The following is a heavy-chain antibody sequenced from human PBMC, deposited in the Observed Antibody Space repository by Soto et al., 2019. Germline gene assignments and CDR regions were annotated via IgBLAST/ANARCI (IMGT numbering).Heavy chain of an antibody. CDR2: IYNDGTYS. CDR1: GFIFKMYW. CDR3: TGGPRPISTGTGAY. V-gene: IGHV3-74*01. Sequence: GGSLRLSCAASGFIFKMYWMHWVRQSPGKGLVWISRIYNDGTYSDYADSVRGRFTISRDNVNDTLYLQMNNLRAEDSGLYYCTGGPRPISTGTGAYWGQGTQVTSPQ. J-gene: IGHJ4*02. D-gene: IGHD3-10*01.